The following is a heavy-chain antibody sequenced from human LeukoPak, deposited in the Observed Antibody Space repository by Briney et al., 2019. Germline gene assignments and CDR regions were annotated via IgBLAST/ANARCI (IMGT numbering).Heavy chain of an antibody. D-gene: IGHD1-26*01. CDR1: GFTFSSYS. J-gene: IGHJ3*02. V-gene: IGHV3-21*04. CDR3: AKVRRGSSVYDAFDI. Sequence: PGGSLRLSCAASGFTFSSYSMNWVRQAPGKGLEWVSSISSSSSYIYYADSVKGRFTISRDISKNTLYLQMNSLRAEDTAVYHCAKVRRGSSVYDAFDIWGQGTMVTVSS. CDR2: ISSSSSYI.